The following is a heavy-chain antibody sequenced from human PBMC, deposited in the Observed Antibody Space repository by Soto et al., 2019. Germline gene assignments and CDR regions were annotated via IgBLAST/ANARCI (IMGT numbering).Heavy chain of an antibody. J-gene: IGHJ4*02. CDR3: VREKYYESSGYYSLFDY. CDR2: IYYSGST. Sequence: SETLSLTCTVSGGYIGRYYWSWIRRPPGKGLEWIGDIYYSGSTNYNPSLKSRVTISVDTSKNQFSLKLTSVTAADTAVYYCVREKYYESSGYYSLFDYWGQGTLVNVSS. V-gene: IGHV4-59*01. CDR1: GGYIGRYY. D-gene: IGHD3-22*01.